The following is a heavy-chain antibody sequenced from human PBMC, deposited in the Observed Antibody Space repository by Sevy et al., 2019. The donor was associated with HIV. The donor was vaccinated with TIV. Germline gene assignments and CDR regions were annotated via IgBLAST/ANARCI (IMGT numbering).Heavy chain of an antibody. D-gene: IGHD6-13*01. Sequence: GGSLRLSCAASGFTFRSYAMSWVRQAPGKGLEWVANIKEDGSVKYYVESVKGRFTISRDNAKNSVYLQMNSLRAEDAALYYCVRAIGAAGSYWGLGTLVTVSS. CDR2: IKEDGSVK. CDR3: VRAIGAAGSY. CDR1: GFTFRSYA. J-gene: IGHJ4*02. V-gene: IGHV3-7*01.